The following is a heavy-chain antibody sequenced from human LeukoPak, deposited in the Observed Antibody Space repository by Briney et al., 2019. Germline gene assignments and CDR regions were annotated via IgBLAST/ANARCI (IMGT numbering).Heavy chain of an antibody. Sequence: SGPTLVNPTQTLTLTCTFSGFSLSTSGVGVGWIRQPPGKALEWLALIYWDDDKRYSPSLKSRLTITKDTSKNQVVLTTTNMDPVDTATYYCARYLMVRGVMAFYYFDYWGQGTLVTVSS. J-gene: IGHJ4*02. CDR2: IYWDDDK. CDR3: ARYLMVRGVMAFYYFDY. D-gene: IGHD3-10*01. CDR1: GFSLSTSGVG. V-gene: IGHV2-5*02.